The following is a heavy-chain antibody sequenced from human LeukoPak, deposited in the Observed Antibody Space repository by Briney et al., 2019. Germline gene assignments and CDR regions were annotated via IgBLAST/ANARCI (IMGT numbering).Heavy chain of an antibody. V-gene: IGHV3-48*03. CDR2: ISSSGSTI. CDR3: AKENWGYNWKYDSSGSGINY. Sequence: GGSLRLSCAASGFTFRSYEMNWVRQAPGKGLEWVSYISSSGSTIVYADSVKGRFTISRDNAKNSLYLQMNSLRAEDTAIYYCAKENWGYNWKYDSSGSGINYWGQGTLVTFSS. J-gene: IGHJ4*02. D-gene: IGHD3-22*01. CDR1: GFTFRSYE.